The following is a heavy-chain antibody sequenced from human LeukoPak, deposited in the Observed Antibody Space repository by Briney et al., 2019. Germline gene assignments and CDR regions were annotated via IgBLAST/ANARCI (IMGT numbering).Heavy chain of an antibody. D-gene: IGHD5-24*01. J-gene: IGHJ3*02. CDR1: GYTFTGYY. CDR2: INPNSGGT. CDR3: ACRDGYIDAFDI. V-gene: IGHV1-2*02. Sequence: GASVKVSCKSSGYTFTGYYMHWVRQAPGQGLEWMGWINPNSGGTNYAQKFQGRVTMTRDTSISTAYMELSRLRSDDTAVYYCACRDGYIDAFDIWGQGTMVTVSS.